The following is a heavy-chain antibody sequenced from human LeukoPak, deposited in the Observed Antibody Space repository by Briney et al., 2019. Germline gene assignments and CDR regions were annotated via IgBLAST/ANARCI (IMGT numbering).Heavy chain of an antibody. D-gene: IGHD2-15*01. V-gene: IGHV4-34*01. CDR2: INHSGST. Sequence: PSETLSLTCTVSGGSISSYYWSWIRQPPGKGLEWIGEINHSGSTNYNPSLKSRVTISVDTSKNQFSLKLSSVTAADTAVYYCARRYCSGGSCYSSWFDPWGQGTLVTVSS. J-gene: IGHJ5*02. CDR3: ARRYCSGGSCYSSWFDP. CDR1: GGSISSYY.